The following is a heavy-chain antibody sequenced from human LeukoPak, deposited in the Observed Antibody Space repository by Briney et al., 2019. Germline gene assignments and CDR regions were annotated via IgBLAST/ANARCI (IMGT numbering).Heavy chain of an antibody. V-gene: IGHV3-23*01. D-gene: IGHD6-13*01. Sequence: GETLRLSCVASGFTFRHYDMSWVRQAPGKGLEWVSSINTSGGSTYYADSLQGRFTISRDNSKNSLYLQMNSLRAEDTAVYLCAREFIGSWYWDSWGQGTLVTVSS. CDR3: AREFIGSWYWDS. CDR2: INTSGGST. CDR1: GFTFRHYD. J-gene: IGHJ4*02.